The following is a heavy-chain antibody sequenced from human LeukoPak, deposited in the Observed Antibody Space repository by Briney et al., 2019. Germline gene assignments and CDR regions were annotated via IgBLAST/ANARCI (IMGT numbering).Heavy chain of an antibody. CDR1: GGTSRSYA. J-gene: IGHJ4*02. V-gene: IGHV1-69*05. Sequence: SVKVSCKASGGTSRSYAISWVRQAPGQGLEWMGRIIPIFGTANYAQKFQGRVTITTDESTSTAYMELSSLRSEDTAVYYCAVWLMDTAMVKDFDYWGQGTLVTVSS. CDR3: AVWLMDTAMVKDFDY. D-gene: IGHD5-18*01. CDR2: IIPIFGTA.